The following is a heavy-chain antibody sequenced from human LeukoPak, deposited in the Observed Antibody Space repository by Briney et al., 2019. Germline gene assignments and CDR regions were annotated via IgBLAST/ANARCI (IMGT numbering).Heavy chain of an antibody. CDR3: ARLTGASNSGY. CDR1: GFTFSSYA. Sequence: GGSLRLSCAASGFTFSSYAMHWVRQAPGKGLEWVSDISGSALATYYVDSVKGRFTISRDNSKNTLYLQMNSLKAEDTAVYYCARLTGASNSGYWGQGTLVTVSS. D-gene: IGHD2-8*02. CDR2: ISGSALAT. V-gene: IGHV3-23*01. J-gene: IGHJ4*02.